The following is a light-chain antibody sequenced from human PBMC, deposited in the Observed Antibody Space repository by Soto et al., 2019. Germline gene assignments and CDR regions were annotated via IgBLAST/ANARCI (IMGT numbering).Light chain of an antibody. J-gene: IGKJ1*01. V-gene: IGKV3-15*01. CDR1: QSVSTN. CDR2: GAS. Sequence: EIVITQSPGTLSLSPGERATLSCRASQSVSTNLAWYQQIPGQAPRRLIYGASTRATGIPARFSGSGSGTEFTLAISSLQSEDFAFYYCQQYNDWPHTFGLGTKVEIE. CDR3: QQYNDWPHT.